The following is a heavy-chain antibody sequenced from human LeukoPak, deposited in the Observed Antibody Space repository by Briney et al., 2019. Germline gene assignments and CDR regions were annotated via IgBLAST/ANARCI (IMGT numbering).Heavy chain of an antibody. CDR1: GGSISSYY. J-gene: IGHJ4*02. CDR3: ARFSKYHDSSAHYLDY. D-gene: IGHD3-22*01. CDR2: IYYTGSP. V-gene: IGHV4-59*08. Sequence: SETLSLTCTVSGGSISSYYWSWIRQPPGEGLEWIAYIYYTGSPNYNPSLKTRVTISVDTSKNQFSLRLNSVTAADTAVYYCARFSKYHDSSAHYLDYWGQGILVTVSS.